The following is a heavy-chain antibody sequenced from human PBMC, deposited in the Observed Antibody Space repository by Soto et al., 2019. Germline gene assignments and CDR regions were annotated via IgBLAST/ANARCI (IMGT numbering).Heavy chain of an antibody. CDR3: ARLGDYGSGSY. J-gene: IGHJ4*02. V-gene: IGHV3-48*04. CDR1: GFSFSSFS. Sequence: EVHLVESGGDLVQPGGSLRLSCAASGFSFSSFSMNWVRQAPGKGREWVSYISGGGTTTYYADSVKGRFTISRDDAKNSLHLQMNSLQAEDTAVYYCARLGDYGSGSYWGQGTLVTVSS. CDR2: ISGGGTTT. D-gene: IGHD3-10*01.